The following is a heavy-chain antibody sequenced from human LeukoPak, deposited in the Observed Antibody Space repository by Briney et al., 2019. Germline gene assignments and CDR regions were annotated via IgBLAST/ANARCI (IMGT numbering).Heavy chain of an antibody. CDR3: ARGTITAPGTFDY. D-gene: IGHD6-13*01. CDR2: IYYSGST. CDR1: GGSISSYY. Sequence: SETLSLTCSVSGGSISSYYWSWIRQPPGKGLEWIGYIYYSGSTNHNPSLKSRVTTSVDTSKNQFPLKVTSVIAADTAVYYCARGTITAPGTFDYWGQGTLVTV. V-gene: IGHV4-59*01. J-gene: IGHJ4*02.